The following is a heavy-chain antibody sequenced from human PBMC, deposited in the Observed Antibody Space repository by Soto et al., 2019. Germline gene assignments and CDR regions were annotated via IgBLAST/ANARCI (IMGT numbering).Heavy chain of an antibody. J-gene: IGHJ6*02. CDR3: ARAPPRGAASWYVTYYGMDV. CDR2: INHSGST. Sequence: SETLSLTCAVYGGSFSGYYWSWIRQPPGKGLEWIGEINHSGSTNYNPSLKSRVTISVDTSKNQFSLKLSAVTAADTAVYYCARAPPRGAASWYVTYYGMDVWGQGTTVTVSS. CDR1: GGSFSGYY. V-gene: IGHV4-34*01. D-gene: IGHD6-13*01.